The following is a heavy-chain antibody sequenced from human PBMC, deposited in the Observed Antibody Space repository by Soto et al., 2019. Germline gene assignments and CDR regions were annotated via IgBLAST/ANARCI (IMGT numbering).Heavy chain of an antibody. V-gene: IGHV1-2*02. CDR2: INPNNGRT. CDR3: AREDADRGSFDF. CDR1: GYTFTDSF. Sequence: ASVKVSCKASGYTFTDSFIHWVRQAPGQGLEWMGWINPNNGRTTLAPKFQGRVTLIRDTSINTAYMDMSGLSSDDTAVYYCAREDADRGSFDFWGQGTLVTVS. J-gene: IGHJ4*02.